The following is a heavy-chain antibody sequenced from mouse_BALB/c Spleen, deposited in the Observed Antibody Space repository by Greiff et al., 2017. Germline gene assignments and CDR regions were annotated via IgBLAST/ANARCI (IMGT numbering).Heavy chain of an antibody. Sequence: VKLMESGPGLVAPSQSLSITCTVSGFSLTSYGVHWVRQPPGKGLEWLGVIWAGGSTNYNSALMSRLSISKDNSKSQVFLKMNSLQTDDTAMYYCAREKYGNWFAYWGQGTLVTVSA. J-gene: IGHJ3*01. D-gene: IGHD2-10*02. CDR1: GFSLTSYG. CDR2: IWAGGST. CDR3: AREKYGNWFAY. V-gene: IGHV2-9*02.